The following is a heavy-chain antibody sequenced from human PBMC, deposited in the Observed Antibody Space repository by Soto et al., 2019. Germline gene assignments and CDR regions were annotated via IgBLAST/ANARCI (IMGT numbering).Heavy chain of an antibody. V-gene: IGHV3-33*01. Sequence: QVQLVESGGGVVQPGGSLTLSCEASGFTFTTYGFHWVRQAPAKGREGVAVIYYHGNTKYYADSVKGRFTISRDNYMSTLCLQMNGLRAEDTAVYYCARDGCHGGVCLVDPWGQGTLVTVSS. CDR1: GFTFTTYG. CDR2: IYYHGNTK. J-gene: IGHJ5*02. CDR3: ARDGCHGGVCLVDP. D-gene: IGHD2-21*02.